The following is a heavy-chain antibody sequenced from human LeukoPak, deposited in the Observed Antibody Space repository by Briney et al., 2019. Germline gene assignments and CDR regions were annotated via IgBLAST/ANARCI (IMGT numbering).Heavy chain of an antibody. CDR1: GGSISSVSDF. V-gene: IGHV4-61*02. J-gene: IGHJ4*02. CDR3: ARDQQLSYCGGDCYPAN. Sequence: PSETLSLTCTVSGGSISSVSDFWSWIRQPAGKGLERIGGIYTSGSTDYNHSLQSRVTMSVDTSKNQLSLKLNSVTAADTAVYYCARDQQLSYCGGDCYPANWGQGTLVTVSS. D-gene: IGHD2-21*02. CDR2: IYTSGST.